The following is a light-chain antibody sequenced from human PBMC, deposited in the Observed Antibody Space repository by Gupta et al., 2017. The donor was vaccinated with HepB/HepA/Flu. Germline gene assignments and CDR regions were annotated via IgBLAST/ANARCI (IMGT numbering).Light chain of an antibody. J-gene: IGLJ3*02. CDR2: DVS. V-gene: IGLV2-11*01. CDR3: CSYAGSYTWV. CDR1: SSDVGSYNY. Sequence: QSALTQLRPVSESPGQSVPISCPGTSSDVGSYNYVSWYQQHPGEAPKVMIYDVSKRPLGVPDRFSGSKSSNTASLTISGLQAEDEADYYCCSYAGSYTWVFGGGTKLTVL.